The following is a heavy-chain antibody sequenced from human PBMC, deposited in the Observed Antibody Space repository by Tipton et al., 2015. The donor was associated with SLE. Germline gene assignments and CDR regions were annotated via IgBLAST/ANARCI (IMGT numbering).Heavy chain of an antibody. Sequence: SLRLSCAASGFTFSSYSMNWVRQAPGKGLEWVSSISSSSSYIYYADSVKGRFTISRDNAKTSLYLQMNSLRAEDTAVYYCAREGKKDAFDNWGQGTMVTVSS. CDR2: ISSSSSYI. J-gene: IGHJ3*02. V-gene: IGHV3-21*01. CDR3: AREGKKDAFDN. CDR1: GFTFSSYS.